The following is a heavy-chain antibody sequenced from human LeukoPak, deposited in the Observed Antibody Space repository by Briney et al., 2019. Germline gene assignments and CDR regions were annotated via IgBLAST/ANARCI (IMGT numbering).Heavy chain of an antibody. CDR2: INHSGST. D-gene: IGHD5-12*01. CDR1: GGSFSGYY. CDR3: ARDPRLSWYFDL. J-gene: IGHJ2*01. Sequence: PSETLSLTCAVYGGSFSGYYWSWIRQPPGKGLEWIGEINHSGSTNYNPSLKSRVTISVDTSKNQFSLKLSSVTAADTAVYYCARDPRLSWYFDLWGRGTLVTVSS. V-gene: IGHV4-34*01.